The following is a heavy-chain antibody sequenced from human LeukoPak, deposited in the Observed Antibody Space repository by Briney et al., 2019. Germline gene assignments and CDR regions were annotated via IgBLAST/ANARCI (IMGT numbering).Heavy chain of an antibody. D-gene: IGHD5-24*01. V-gene: IGHV1-46*01. CDR3: ARDREMATPTNYWYFDL. Sequence: ASVKVSCKASGYTFTSYYMHWVRQAPGQGLEWMGTINPSGGSTSYAQKFQGRVTITADKSTSTAYMELSSLRSEDTAVYYCARDREMATPTNYWYFDLWGRGTLVTVSS. CDR2: INPSGGST. J-gene: IGHJ2*01. CDR1: GYTFTSYY.